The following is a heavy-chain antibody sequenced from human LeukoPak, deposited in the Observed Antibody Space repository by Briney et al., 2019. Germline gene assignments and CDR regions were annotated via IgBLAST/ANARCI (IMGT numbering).Heavy chain of an antibody. CDR2: INPKNGAT. CDR3: ARPTHRLTVTTAIDY. Sequence: GASVKVSCKASGYTFTGFYIHWVRQAPGQGLQWMGWINPKNGATKYSQNFRGRVTMTRDTSIDTAYMELSSLTSDDTAIYYCARPTHRLTVTTAIDYWGQGTLVTVSS. CDR1: GYTFTGFY. V-gene: IGHV1-2*02. D-gene: IGHD4-17*01. J-gene: IGHJ4*02.